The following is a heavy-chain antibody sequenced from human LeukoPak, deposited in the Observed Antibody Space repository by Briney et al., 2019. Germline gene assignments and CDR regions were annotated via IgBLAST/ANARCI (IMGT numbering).Heavy chain of an antibody. CDR1: GFTVSSYA. D-gene: IGHD6-19*01. V-gene: IGHV3-30-3*01. CDR2: ISYDGSNK. Sequence: GGSLRLSCAASGFTVSSYAMHWVRQAPGKGLEWVAVISYDGSNKYYADSVKGRFTISRDNSKNTLYLQMNSLRAEDTAVYYCASDLAVAGTGADDYWGQGTLVTVSS. CDR3: ASDLAVAGTGADDY. J-gene: IGHJ4*02.